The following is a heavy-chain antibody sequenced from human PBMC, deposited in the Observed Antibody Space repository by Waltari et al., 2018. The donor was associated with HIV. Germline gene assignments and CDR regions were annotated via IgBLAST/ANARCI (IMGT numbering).Heavy chain of an antibody. J-gene: IGHJ5*02. CDR1: GGSISSGSSY. CDR3: ARADCSGGSCYSP. D-gene: IGHD2-15*01. Sequence: QVQLQESGPGLVKPSQTLSLTCTVSGGSISSGSSYWRWIRQPAGKGLEWIGRIYTSGSTNYNPSLKSRVTISVDTSKNQFSRKLSSVTAADTAVYYCARADCSGGSCYSPWGQGTLVTVSS. CDR2: IYTSGST. V-gene: IGHV4-61*02.